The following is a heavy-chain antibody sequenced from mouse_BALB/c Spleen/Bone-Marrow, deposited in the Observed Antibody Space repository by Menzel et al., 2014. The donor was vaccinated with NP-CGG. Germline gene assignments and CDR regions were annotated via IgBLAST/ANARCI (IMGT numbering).Heavy chain of an antibody. CDR2: IDPANGNT. CDR3: ARNGNYGAWFAY. D-gene: IGHD2-1*01. Sequence: DVKLQESGAELVKPGASVKLSCTASGFNIKDTYMHWVKQRPEQGLEWIGRIDPANGNTKYDPKFQGKATITADTSSNTACLQLSSLTSEDTAVYYCARNGNYGAWFAYWGQGTLVTVSA. V-gene: IGHV14-3*02. J-gene: IGHJ3*01. CDR1: GFNIKDTY.